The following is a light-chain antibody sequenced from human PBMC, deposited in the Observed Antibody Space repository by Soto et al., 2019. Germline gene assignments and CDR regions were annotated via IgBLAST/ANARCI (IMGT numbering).Light chain of an antibody. J-gene: IGKJ1*01. CDR3: QQYHTYRT. CDR2: DAS. CDR1: QSISHW. V-gene: IGKV1-5*01. Sequence: DTQMTQAPSTLSASIGDRVIITCRASQSISHWLAWYQQKPGKAPKLLISDASILESGVPSRFSGSTSGTEFTLTINSRKPDDVAADYCQQYHTYRTFGQRPKVEIK.